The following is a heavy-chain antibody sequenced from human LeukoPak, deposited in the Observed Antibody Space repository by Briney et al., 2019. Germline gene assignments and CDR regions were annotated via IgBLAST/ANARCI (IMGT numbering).Heavy chain of an antibody. D-gene: IGHD3-16*02. V-gene: IGHV1-2*02. Sequence: GASVKVSCKASGYTFTGYYMHWVRQAPGQGLEWMGWINPNSGGTNYAQKFQGRVTMTRDTSISTAYMELSRLRSDDTAVYYCARDLGDYVWGSYRSHFDYWGQGTLVTVSS. CDR3: ARDLGDYVWGSYRSHFDY. CDR1: GYTFTGYY. J-gene: IGHJ4*02. CDR2: INPNSGGT.